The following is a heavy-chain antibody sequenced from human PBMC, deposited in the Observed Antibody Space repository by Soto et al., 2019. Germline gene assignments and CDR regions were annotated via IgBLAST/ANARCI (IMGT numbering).Heavy chain of an antibody. CDR2: MNPNNGNA. CDR1: GYTFITYD. J-gene: IGHJ5*02. CDR3: ARIPFGGIVVVPAADNWFDP. V-gene: IGHV1-8*01. Sequence: ASVKVSCKASGYTFITYDINWVRQAAGQGLEWMGWMNPNNGNAGYAQKFQGRVTMTRNTAISTAYMERSSLRFDDTAVYYCARIPFGGIVVVPAADNWFDPWGQGTLVTSPQ. D-gene: IGHD2-2*01.